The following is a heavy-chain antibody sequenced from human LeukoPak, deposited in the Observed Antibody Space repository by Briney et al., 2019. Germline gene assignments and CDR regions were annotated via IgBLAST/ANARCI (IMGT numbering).Heavy chain of an antibody. CDR3: AKDKRDILTGYYRE. V-gene: IGHV3-9*01. D-gene: IGHD3-9*01. J-gene: IGHJ4*02. CDR1: GFTFDDYA. CDR2: ISWNSGTI. Sequence: GGSLRLSCAASGFTFDDYAMHWVRQAPGKGLEWVSGISWNSGTIGYADSVKGRFTISRDNAKNSLYLQMSSLRAEDTAFYYCAKDKRDILTGYYREWGQGTLVTVSS.